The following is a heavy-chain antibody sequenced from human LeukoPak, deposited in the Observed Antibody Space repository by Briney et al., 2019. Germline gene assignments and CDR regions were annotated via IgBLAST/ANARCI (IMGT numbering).Heavy chain of an antibody. CDR3: ARDKDRGIVATIDY. CDR1: GFTFSSYA. CDR2: ISYDGSNK. D-gene: IGHD5-12*01. V-gene: IGHV3-30-3*01. Sequence: GGSLRLSCAASGFTFSSYAMHWVRQAPGKGLEWVAVISYDGSNKYYADSVKGRFTISRDNSKNTLYLQMNSLRAEDTAVYYCARDKDRGIVATIDYWGQGTLVTVSS. J-gene: IGHJ4*02.